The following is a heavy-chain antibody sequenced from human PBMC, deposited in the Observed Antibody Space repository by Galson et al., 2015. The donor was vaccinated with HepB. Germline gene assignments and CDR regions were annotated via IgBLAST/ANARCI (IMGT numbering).Heavy chain of an antibody. CDR3: TTFFCSSTSRYPLLYYYYGMDV. D-gene: IGHD2-2*01. CDR2: IKSKTDGGTT. V-gene: IGHV3-15*01. CDR1: GFTFSNAW. J-gene: IGHJ6*02. Sequence: SLRLSCAASGFTFSNAWMSWVRQAPGRGLEWVGRIKSKTDGGTTDYAAPVKGRFTISRDDSKNTLYLQMNSLKTEDTAVYYCTTFFCSSTSRYPLLYYYYGMDVWGQGTTVTVSS.